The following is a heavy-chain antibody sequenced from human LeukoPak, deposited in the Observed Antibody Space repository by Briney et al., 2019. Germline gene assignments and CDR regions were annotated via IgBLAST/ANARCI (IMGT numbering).Heavy chain of an antibody. V-gene: IGHV1-69*13. J-gene: IGHJ5*02. D-gene: IGHD1-26*01. CDR2: IIPIFGTA. CDR1: GGTFSSYA. Sequence: SVKVSCKASGGTFSSYAISWVRQAPGQGLEWMGRIIPIFGTANYAQKFQGRVTFTADESTSTAYMELSSLRSEDTALYYCARKVRLGGNWFDPWGQGTLVTVSS. CDR3: ARKVRLGGNWFDP.